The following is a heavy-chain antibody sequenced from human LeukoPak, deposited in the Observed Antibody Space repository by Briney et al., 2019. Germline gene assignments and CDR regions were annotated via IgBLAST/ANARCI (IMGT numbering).Heavy chain of an antibody. Sequence: GGSLRLSCAVSGFTFYDYAVHWVRESPGQGQEWVSLMSGDGGSTYYAGSVKGRFTISKDNSKNSLYLQMNSLRTEDTALYYCAKDSGPLFVEMATMYFDYWGQGTLVTVSS. D-gene: IGHD5-24*01. CDR3: AKDSGPLFVEMATMYFDY. V-gene: IGHV3-43*02. J-gene: IGHJ4*02. CDR2: MSGDGGST. CDR1: GFTFYDYA.